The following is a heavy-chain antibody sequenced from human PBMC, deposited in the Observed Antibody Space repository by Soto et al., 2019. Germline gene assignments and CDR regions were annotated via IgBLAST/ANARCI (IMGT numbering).Heavy chain of an antibody. J-gene: IGHJ4*02. CDR3: AHILSGSQFNY. V-gene: IGHV4-34*01. CDR1: GGSISGHY. CDR2: INHSGRT. D-gene: IGHD3-9*01. Sequence: PSETLSLTCAVYGGSISGHYWNWIRQPPGKGLEWIGEINHSGRTNYNPSLKSRVTISVDTSKNQFSLKVNSVTAADTAIYYCAHILSGSQFNYWGQGTPVTVSS.